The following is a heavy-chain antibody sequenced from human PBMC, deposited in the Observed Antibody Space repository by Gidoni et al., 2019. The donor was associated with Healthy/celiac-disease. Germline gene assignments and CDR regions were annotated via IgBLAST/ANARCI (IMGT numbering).Heavy chain of an antibody. D-gene: IGHD1-26*01. CDR2: IIPILGIA. CDR1: GGTFSSYT. J-gene: IGHJ3*02. Sequence: QVQLVQSGAEVKKPGSSVKVSCKASGGTFSSYTISWVRQAPGQGLEWMGRIIPILGIANYAQKFQGRVTITADKSTSTAYMELSSLRSEDTAVYYCAREDSRENDAFDIWGQGTMVTVSS. V-gene: IGHV1-69*08. CDR3: AREDSRENDAFDI.